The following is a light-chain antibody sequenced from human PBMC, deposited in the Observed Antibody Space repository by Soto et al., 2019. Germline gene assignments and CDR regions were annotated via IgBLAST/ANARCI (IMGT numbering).Light chain of an antibody. V-gene: IGKV3-20*01. J-gene: IGKJ1*01. Sequence: IVLTQSPGSLSLSPGDRAALSCRASQSVNRGYLAWYQHRPGQAPRLLIFGASTRAPGVPYRFSGNGSGTDFTLTITRLEPEDFGLYYCQQYAVSPETFGQGTKVDIK. CDR2: GAS. CDR3: QQYAVSPET. CDR1: QSVNRGY.